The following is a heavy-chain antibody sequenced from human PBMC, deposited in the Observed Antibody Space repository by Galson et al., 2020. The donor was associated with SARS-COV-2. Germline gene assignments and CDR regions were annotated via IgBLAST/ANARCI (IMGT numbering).Heavy chain of an antibody. D-gene: IGHD3-3*01. Sequence: KIGESLKISCKGSGYSFTSYWIGWVRQMPGKGLEWMGIIYPGDSDTRYSPSFQGQVTISADKSISTAYLQWSSLKASDTAMYYCARPNTYYDFWSGDYRGYAFDIWGQGTMVTVSS. V-gene: IGHV5-51*01. CDR1: GYSFTSYW. CDR2: IYPGDSDT. J-gene: IGHJ3*02. CDR3: ARPNTYYDFWSGDYRGYAFDI.